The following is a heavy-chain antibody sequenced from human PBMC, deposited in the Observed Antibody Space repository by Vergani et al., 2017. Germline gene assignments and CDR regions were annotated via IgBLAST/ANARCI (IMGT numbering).Heavy chain of an antibody. J-gene: IGHJ6*02. CDR3: ARCYGTYYYGSGSYYPAYYYYGMDV. Sequence: QVQLQQWCAGLLKPSETLSLTCAVYGGSFSGYYWSWIRQPPGKGLEWSGEINHSGSTNYNPSLKSLVTISVDTSKNQFYLKLSSVTAAYTAVYYCARCYGTYYYGSGSYYPAYYYYGMDVWGQGTTVTVSS. V-gene: IGHV4-34*01. D-gene: IGHD3-10*01. CDR2: INHSGST. CDR1: GGSFSGYY.